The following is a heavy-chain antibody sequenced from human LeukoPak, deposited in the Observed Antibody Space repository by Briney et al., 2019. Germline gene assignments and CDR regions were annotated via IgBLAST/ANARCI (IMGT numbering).Heavy chain of an antibody. D-gene: IGHD3-10*01. J-gene: IGHJ4*02. CDR3: ARDDGQNGSGSSRGG. V-gene: IGHV1-18*01. CDR1: GYTFTSYG. Sequence: ASVKVSCKASGYTFTSYGISWVRQAPGQGLEWMGWISAYNGNTNYAQKLQGRVTMTRDTSTSTVYMELSSLRSEDTAVYYCARDDGQNGSGSSRGGWGQGTLVTVSS. CDR2: ISAYNGNT.